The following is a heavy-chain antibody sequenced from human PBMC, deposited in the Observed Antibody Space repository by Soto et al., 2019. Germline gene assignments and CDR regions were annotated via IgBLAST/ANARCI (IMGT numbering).Heavy chain of an antibody. Sequence: XGSLRLSCAASGFTFSGSAMHWVRQASGKGLEWVGRIRSKANSYATAYAASVKGRFTISRDDSKNTAYLQMNSLKTEDTAVYYCNRRRWEPSGAFDIWGQGTMVTVSS. CDR2: IRSKANSYAT. D-gene: IGHD1-26*01. J-gene: IGHJ3*02. V-gene: IGHV3-73*01. CDR1: GFTFSGSA. CDR3: NRRRWEPSGAFDI.